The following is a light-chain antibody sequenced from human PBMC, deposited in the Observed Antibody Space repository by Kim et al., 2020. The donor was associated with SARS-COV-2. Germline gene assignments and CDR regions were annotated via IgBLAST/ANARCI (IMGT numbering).Light chain of an antibody. J-gene: IGLJ2*01. CDR2: EVS. V-gene: IGLV2-8*01. CDR1: SIGLGGHTH. Sequence: GQPVTISCTGISIGLGGHTHVSWYQCHPGKAPKLIIYEVSERPSGVPDRFSGSKSGNTASLTVSGVQSEDEADYYCLSDAGDYTLVFGGGTQLTVL. CDR3: LSDAGDYTLV.